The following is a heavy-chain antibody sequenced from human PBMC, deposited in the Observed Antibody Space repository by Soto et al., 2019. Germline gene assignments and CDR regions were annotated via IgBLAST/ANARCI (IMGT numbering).Heavy chain of an antibody. CDR3: TRRSRGSWHFYH. Sequence: SETLSLTCAVSGGSISSDNWWSWVRQPPGKGLVWIGEVYHSGSTNYNPSLKSRVTISVDKSKNQFSLKLTSVTTADTALYYCTRRSRGSWHFYHWGQGTLVTVSS. D-gene: IGHD2-15*01. CDR2: VYHSGST. CDR1: GGSISSDNW. J-gene: IGHJ4*02. V-gene: IGHV4-4*02.